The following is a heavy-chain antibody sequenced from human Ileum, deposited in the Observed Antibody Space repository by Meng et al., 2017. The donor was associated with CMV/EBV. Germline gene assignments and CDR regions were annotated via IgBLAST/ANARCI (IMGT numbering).Heavy chain of an antibody. V-gene: IGHV3-21*01. J-gene: IGHJ3*02. CDR2: ISSTSNPI. Sequence: GESLKISCTASGFTFSSYSINWVRQAPGKGLEWVSSISSTSNPIFYADALKGRFTISRDNAKESLYLQMNSLRAEDTAIYFCARGGRGATRDDTFDIWGQGKRV. CDR1: GFTFSSYS. D-gene: IGHD3-10*01. CDR3: ARGGRGATRDDTFDI.